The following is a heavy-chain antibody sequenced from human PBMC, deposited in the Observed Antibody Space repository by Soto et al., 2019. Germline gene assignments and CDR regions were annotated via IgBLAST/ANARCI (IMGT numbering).Heavy chain of an antibody. J-gene: IGHJ5*02. CDR1: GGSISSYY. V-gene: IGHV4-59*01. Sequence: PSETLSLTCTVSGGSISSYYWIWIRQPPGKGLEWIGYIYYSGSTNYNPSLKSRVTMSVDTSKNQFSLKLSSVTAADTAVYYCARESSGGYNWFDPWGQGTLVTVSS. D-gene: IGHD6-6*01. CDR2: IYYSGST. CDR3: ARESSGGYNWFDP.